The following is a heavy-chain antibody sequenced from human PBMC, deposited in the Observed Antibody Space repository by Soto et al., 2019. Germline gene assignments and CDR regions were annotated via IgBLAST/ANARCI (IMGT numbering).Heavy chain of an antibody. CDR2: ISGSGGST. J-gene: IGHJ4*02. V-gene: IGHV3-23*01. CDR3: AKDPIYGSGSYSQFGDY. CDR1: GFTFSSYA. D-gene: IGHD3-10*01. Sequence: GGSLRLSCAASGFTFSSYAMSWVRQAPGKGLEWVSAISGSGGSTYYADSVKGRFTISRDNSKNTLYLQMNSLRAEDTAVYYCAKDPIYGSGSYSQFGDYWGQGTLVTVSS.